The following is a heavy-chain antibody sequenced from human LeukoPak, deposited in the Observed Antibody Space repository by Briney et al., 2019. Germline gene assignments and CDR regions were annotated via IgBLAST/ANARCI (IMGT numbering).Heavy chain of an antibody. Sequence: GGSLRLSCAASGFTFDDYAMHWVRQAPGKGLEWVSGISWNSGSIGYVDSVKGRFTISRDNAKNSLYLQMNSLRAEDTAVYYCARLREIPVFGVVTKSTSYFDYWGQGTLVTVSS. CDR1: GFTFDDYA. J-gene: IGHJ4*02. CDR2: ISWNSGSI. D-gene: IGHD3-3*01. V-gene: IGHV3-9*01. CDR3: ARLREIPVFGVVTKSTSYFDY.